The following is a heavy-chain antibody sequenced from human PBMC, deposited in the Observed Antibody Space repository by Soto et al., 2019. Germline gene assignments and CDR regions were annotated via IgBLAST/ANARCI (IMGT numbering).Heavy chain of an antibody. D-gene: IGHD3-10*01. V-gene: IGHV4-31*03. J-gene: IGHJ4*02. Sequence: SETLSLTCTVSGGSISSGGYYWSWIRQHPGKGLEWIGYIYYSGSTYYNPSLKSRVTISVDTSKNQFSLKLSSVTAADTAVYYCARGHPLPLLWFGELFPYYFDYWGQGTLVTVSS. CDR1: GGSISSGGYY. CDR3: ARGHPLPLLWFGELFPYYFDY. CDR2: IYYSGST.